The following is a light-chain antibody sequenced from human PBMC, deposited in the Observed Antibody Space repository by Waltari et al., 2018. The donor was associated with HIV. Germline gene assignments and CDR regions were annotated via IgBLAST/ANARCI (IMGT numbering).Light chain of an antibody. CDR2: EVT. CDR3: CSYTGSNPFLL. J-gene: IGLJ2*01. CDR1: SSNVGSYDL. V-gene: IGLV2-23*02. Sequence: QSALTQPASVSGSPGRSITISCTGTSSNVGSYDLVSWYQQHQGIAPRHLIYEVTQRPSGVSNRCSGSKSGNTASLTISGLQAEDEADYYCCSYTGSNPFLLFGGGTKLAVL.